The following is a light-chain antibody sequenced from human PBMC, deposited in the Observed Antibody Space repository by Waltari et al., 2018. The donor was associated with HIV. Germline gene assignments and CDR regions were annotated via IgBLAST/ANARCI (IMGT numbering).Light chain of an antibody. CDR3: AAWDDSLSGRV. J-gene: IGLJ2*01. CDR2: SNI. V-gene: IGLV1-47*01. CDR1: RSNIESNY. Sequence: QSVLTQPPSASGTPGQTVTLSCSGSRSNIESNYVYWFQQFPGTAPKLLIYSNIQRPSGVPARFSGSKSDTSASLAISGLRSEDEGIYYCAAWDDSLSGRVFGGGTKLTVL.